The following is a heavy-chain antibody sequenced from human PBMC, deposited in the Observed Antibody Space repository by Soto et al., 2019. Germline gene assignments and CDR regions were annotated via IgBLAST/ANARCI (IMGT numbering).Heavy chain of an antibody. CDR3: ARDPFCSGGSCYHDACDI. V-gene: IGHV3-21*01. J-gene: IGHJ3*02. CDR2: ISSSSSYI. Sequence: EVQLVESGGGLVKPGGSLRLSCAASGFTFSSYSMNWVRQAPGKGLEWVSSISSSSSYIYYADSVKGRFTISRDNAKNSLYLQMNSLGAEDTAVYYCARDPFCSGGSCYHDACDIWGQGTMVTVSS. D-gene: IGHD2-15*01. CDR1: GFTFSSYS.